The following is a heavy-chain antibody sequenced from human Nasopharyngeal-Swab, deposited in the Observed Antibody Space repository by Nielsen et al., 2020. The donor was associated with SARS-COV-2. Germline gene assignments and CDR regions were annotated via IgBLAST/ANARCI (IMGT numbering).Heavy chain of an antibody. D-gene: IGHD5-18*01. CDR2: IDWDDDK. J-gene: IGHJ6*02. V-gene: IGHV2-70*01. CDR3: ARMAAMDNYYYGMDV. Sequence: SGPTLVKPTQTLTLTCTFSGFSLSPSGMWVSWIRQPPGKALEWLALIDWDDDKYYSTSLKTRLTISKDTSKNQVVLTMTNMDPVDTATYYCARMAAMDNYYYGMDVWGQGTTVTVSS. CDR1: GFSLSPSGMW.